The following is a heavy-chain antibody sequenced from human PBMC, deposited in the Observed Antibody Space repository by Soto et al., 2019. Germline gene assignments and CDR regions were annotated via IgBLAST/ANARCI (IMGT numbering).Heavy chain of an antibody. J-gene: IGHJ3*02. CDR2: ISSSSSYI. D-gene: IGHD3-22*01. CDR1: GFTFSSYS. V-gene: IGHV3-21*01. Sequence: PGGSLRLSCAASGFTFSSYSMNWVRQAPGKGPEGVSSISSSSSYIYYADSVKGRFTISRGNAKNSLYLQMNSLRAEDTAVYYCARDYHYYDSSGYSGDAFDIWGQGTMVTVSS. CDR3: ARDYHYYDSSGYSGDAFDI.